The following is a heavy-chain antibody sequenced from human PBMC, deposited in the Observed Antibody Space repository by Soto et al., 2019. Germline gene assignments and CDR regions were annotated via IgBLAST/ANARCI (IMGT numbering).Heavy chain of an antibody. Sequence: EVQLLESGGGLVQPGGSLRLSCAASGFTFSNYAMSWVRQAPGKGLEWVSSIHGSGAGTYYADSVKGRFTVSRDDSKGTLYLQMSSLTVDDTAIYYCAKDAVARNGVWDWFDSWGQGTLVTVAS. J-gene: IGHJ5*01. V-gene: IGHV3-23*01. CDR2: IHGSGAGT. CDR3: AKDAVARNGVWDWFDS. CDR1: GFTFSNYA. D-gene: IGHD6-19*01.